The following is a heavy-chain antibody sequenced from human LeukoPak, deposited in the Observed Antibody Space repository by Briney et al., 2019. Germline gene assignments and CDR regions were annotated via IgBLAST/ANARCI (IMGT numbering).Heavy chain of an antibody. CDR2: TYTSGST. CDR1: GGSISSYD. D-gene: IGHD6-13*01. J-gene: IGHJ2*01. Sequence: SETLSLTCTVSGGSISSYDWSWIRQPARKGLEWIGRTYTSGSTNYNPSLKRRVTMSVDMSKDRVSLKLSSMIAADTAVYYCARVSSSWYQDWYFDLWGRGTLVTVPS. V-gene: IGHV4-4*07. CDR3: ARVSSSWYQDWYFDL.